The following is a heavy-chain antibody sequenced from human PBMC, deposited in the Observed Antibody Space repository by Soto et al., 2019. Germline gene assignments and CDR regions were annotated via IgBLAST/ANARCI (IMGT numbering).Heavy chain of an antibody. CDR1: GYTFTSYD. Sequence: ASVKVSCKASGYTFTSYDINWVRQATGQGLEWMGWMNPNSGNTGYAQKFQGRVTMTRNTSISTAYMELSSLRSEDTAVYYCARALGELWGDYYYYYYMDVWGKGTTVTVSS. V-gene: IGHV1-8*01. CDR2: MNPNSGNT. J-gene: IGHJ6*03. CDR3: ARALGELWGDYYYYYYMDV. D-gene: IGHD3-10*01.